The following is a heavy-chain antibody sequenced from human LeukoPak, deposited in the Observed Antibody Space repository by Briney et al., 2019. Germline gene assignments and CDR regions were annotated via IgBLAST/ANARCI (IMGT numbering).Heavy chain of an antibody. J-gene: IGHJ4*02. V-gene: IGHV4-39*01. CDR2: IFYSGAT. D-gene: IGHD3-10*01. Sequence: SETLSLTCSVSGGSISNSRYYWGWLRQPPGKGLEWNGSIFYSGATNSNPSLKSRVTISVDRSKNQFSLKLNSVTAADTAVYYCARRHDGEFDYWGQGTLVTVSS. CDR3: ARRHDGEFDY. CDR1: GGSISNSRYY.